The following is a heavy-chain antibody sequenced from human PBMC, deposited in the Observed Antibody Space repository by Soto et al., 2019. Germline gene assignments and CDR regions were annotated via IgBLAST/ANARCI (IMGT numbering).Heavy chain of an antibody. J-gene: IGHJ6*02. CDR1: GFTFSSYG. Sequence: QVQLVESGGGVVQPGRSLRLSCAASGFTFSSYGMHWVRQAPGKGLEWVAVISYDGSNKYYADSVKGRFTISRDNSKNTLYLQMNSLRAEDMAVYYCAKGLPAAADDYYGMDVWGQGTAVTVSS. V-gene: IGHV3-30*18. CDR2: ISYDGSNK. D-gene: IGHD6-13*01. CDR3: AKGLPAAADDYYGMDV.